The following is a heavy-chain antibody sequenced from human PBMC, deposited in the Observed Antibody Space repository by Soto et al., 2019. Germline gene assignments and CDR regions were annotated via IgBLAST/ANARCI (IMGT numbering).Heavy chain of an antibody. J-gene: IGHJ6*04. V-gene: IGHV5-51*01. D-gene: IGHD2-2*01. CDR3: ARHIAAGDIVVVPAAAPTRGMDV. Sequence: GESLKISCKGSGYTFTNNWVGWVRQMPGKGLEWMGIIYPGDSDTRYSPSFQGQVTISADKSISTAYLQWSSLKASDTAMYYCARHIAAGDIVVVPAAAPTRGMDVWGKGTTVTVS. CDR2: IYPGDSDT. CDR1: GYTFTNNW.